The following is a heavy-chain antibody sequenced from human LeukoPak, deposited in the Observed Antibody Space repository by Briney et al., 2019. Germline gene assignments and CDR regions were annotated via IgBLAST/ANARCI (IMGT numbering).Heavy chain of an antibody. CDR3: ARGYSYGDY. CDR1: GFTFSSYS. Sequence: GGSLRLSCAAFGFTFSSYSMNWVRQAPGKGLEWVSYISSSTSTIYYADSVKGRFTISRDNAKNSLYLQMNSLRAEDTAVYYCARGYSYGDYWGQGTLVTVSS. CDR2: ISSSTSTI. V-gene: IGHV3-48*01. J-gene: IGHJ4*02. D-gene: IGHD5-18*01.